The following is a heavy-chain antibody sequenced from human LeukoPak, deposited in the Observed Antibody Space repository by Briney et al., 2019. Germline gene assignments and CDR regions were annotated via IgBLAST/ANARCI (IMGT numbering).Heavy chain of an antibody. J-gene: IGHJ4*02. V-gene: IGHV4-59*08. D-gene: IGHD3-10*01. CDR2: IYYSGST. CDR3: ARRKFSRVGESPFEY. CDR1: GGSISSYY. Sequence: PSETLSLTSTVSGGSISSYYWSWIRQPPGKGLEWIGYIYYSGSTNYNPSLKSRVTISVDTSKNQFSLKLSSVTAADTAVYYCARRKFSRVGESPFEYWGQGTLVTVSS.